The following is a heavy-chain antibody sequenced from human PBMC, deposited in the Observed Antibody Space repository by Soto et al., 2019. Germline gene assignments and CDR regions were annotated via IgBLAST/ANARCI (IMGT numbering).Heavy chain of an antibody. CDR2: INPYNGNT. Sequence: QFQLVQSGAEVKKPGATVKVSCKASGYRFTSYGISWVRQAPGQGLEWMGWINPYNGNTNYAQKYQGRVTITTDTATTTGYMELRSLRSDDTAVYYCARDVYGPEKEYGMDVWGQGTTVTVSS. J-gene: IGHJ6*02. CDR1: GYRFTSYG. V-gene: IGHV1-18*04. CDR3: ARDVYGPEKEYGMDV. D-gene: IGHD2-8*01.